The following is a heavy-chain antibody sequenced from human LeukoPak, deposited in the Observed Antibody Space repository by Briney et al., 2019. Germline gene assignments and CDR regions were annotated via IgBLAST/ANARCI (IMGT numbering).Heavy chain of an antibody. Sequence: ASVKVSCKASGYTFSVYGITWVRQAPGQGLEWMGWISPYNGNTSYAQKLQGRVTMTRDTSISTAYMELSRLRSDDTAVYYCARWDIVATIDYWGQGTLVTVSS. CDR3: ARWDIVATIDY. CDR1: GYTFSVYG. CDR2: ISPYNGNT. D-gene: IGHD5-12*01. J-gene: IGHJ4*02. V-gene: IGHV1-18*01.